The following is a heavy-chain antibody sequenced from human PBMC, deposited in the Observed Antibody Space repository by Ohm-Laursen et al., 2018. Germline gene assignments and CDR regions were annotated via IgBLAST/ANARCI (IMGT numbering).Heavy chain of an antibody. Sequence: SLRLSCAASGFTFDDYAMHWVRQAPGKGLEWVSGISWNSGSIGYADSVKGRFTISRDNAKNSLYLQMNSLRAGDTALYYCAKGPRPAYYYGMDVWGQGTTVTVSS. V-gene: IGHV3-9*01. J-gene: IGHJ6*02. CDR3: AKGPRPAYYYGMDV. CDR2: ISWNSGSI. CDR1: GFTFDDYA.